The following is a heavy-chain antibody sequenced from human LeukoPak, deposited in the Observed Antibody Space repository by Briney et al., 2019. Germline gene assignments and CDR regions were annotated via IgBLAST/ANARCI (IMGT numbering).Heavy chain of an antibody. D-gene: IGHD5-24*01. CDR1: GFPFSSYW. CDR3: TRVGYIDEGIDY. J-gene: IGHJ4*02. V-gene: IGHV3-7*04. Sequence: GGSLRLSCVASGFPFSSYWMTWVRQAPGKGLEWVANINQDGSKKSYVDSVKGRFTISRDNAKNSLYLQMNSLRAEDTAIYYCTRVGYIDEGIDYWGQGTLVTVSS. CDR2: INQDGSKK.